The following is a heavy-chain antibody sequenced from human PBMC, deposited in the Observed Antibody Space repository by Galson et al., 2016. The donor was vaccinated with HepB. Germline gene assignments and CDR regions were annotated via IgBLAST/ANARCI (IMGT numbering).Heavy chain of an antibody. CDR2: IYYTGST. CDR3: ARTGAIKSGNHFPEY. J-gene: IGHJ4*02. Sequence: TLSLTCPVSGGSISSGGYSWSWIRQHPGKGLEWIGYIYYTGSTNYNPSLKSRVTISVGTSKNHFSLNVTSMTAAYTAVYYCARTGAIKSGNHFPEYWGQGTLVTVSS. V-gene: IGHV4-31*03. CDR1: GGSISSGGYS. D-gene: IGHD1-14*01.